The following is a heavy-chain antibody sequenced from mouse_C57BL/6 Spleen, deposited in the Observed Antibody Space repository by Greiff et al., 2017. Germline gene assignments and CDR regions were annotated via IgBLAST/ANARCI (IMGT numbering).Heavy chain of an antibody. D-gene: IGHD1-1*01. J-gene: IGHJ4*01. CDR3: AREVLRSYYAMDY. CDR1: GYTFTDYN. Sequence: EVQLQQSGPELVKPGASVKMSCKASGYTFTDYNMHWVKQSHGKSLEWIGYINPNNGGTSYNQKFKGKATLTVNKSSSTAYMELRSLTSEDSAVYYCAREVLRSYYAMDYWGQGTSVTVSS. V-gene: IGHV1-22*01. CDR2: INPNNGGT.